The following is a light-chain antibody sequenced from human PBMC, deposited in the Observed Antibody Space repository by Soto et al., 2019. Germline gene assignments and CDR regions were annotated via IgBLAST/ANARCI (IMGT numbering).Light chain of an antibody. Sequence: QSVLTQPPSASGSPGQSITISCTGTNSDIGGYNYVSWYQQHPGKAPKLMIYDVSNRPSGVSYRFSGSKSGNTASLTISGLQAEDEADYYCSSYTSRSTLGVFGGGTKLTVL. V-gene: IGLV2-14*03. CDR2: DVS. CDR3: SSYTSRSTLGV. CDR1: NSDIGGYNY. J-gene: IGLJ2*01.